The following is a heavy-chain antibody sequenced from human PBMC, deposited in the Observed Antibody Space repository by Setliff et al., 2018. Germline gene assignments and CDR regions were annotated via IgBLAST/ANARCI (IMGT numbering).Heavy chain of an antibody. J-gene: IGHJ6*03. Sequence: SENLSLTCTVSGGSISSYYWSWIRQPAGKGLEWIGHFYIGGSANYNPSLKSRVTMSIDTSKNQFPLKLNSVTAADMAVYYCAREQWLDPPGYYYMDVWAKGTTVTVSS. CDR2: FYIGGSA. V-gene: IGHV4-4*07. CDR3: AREQWLDPPGYYYMDV. D-gene: IGHD6-19*01. CDR1: GGSISSYY.